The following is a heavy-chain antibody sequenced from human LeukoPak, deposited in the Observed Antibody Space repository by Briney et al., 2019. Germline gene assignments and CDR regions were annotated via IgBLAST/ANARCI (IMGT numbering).Heavy chain of an antibody. CDR3: ARLLLHNYDFWSGYNLAVAFDI. D-gene: IGHD3-3*01. Sequence: PSQTLFLTCTVSGGSISSGGYYWSWIRQPPGKGLEWIGRIYTSGSTNYNPSLKSRVTISVDTSKNQFSLKLSSVTAADTAVYYCARLLLHNYDFWSGYNLAVAFDIWGQGTMVTVSS. CDR1: GGSISSGGYY. CDR2: IYTSGST. V-gene: IGHV4-61*02. J-gene: IGHJ3*02.